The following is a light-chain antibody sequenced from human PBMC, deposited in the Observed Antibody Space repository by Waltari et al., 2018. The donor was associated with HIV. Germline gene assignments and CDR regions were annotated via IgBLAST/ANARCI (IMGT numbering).Light chain of an antibody. J-gene: IGLJ2*01. CDR3: AAWDDTLTVV. Sequence: QSVLTQPPSASGTPGQSVTISCSGTSSNIGTNYVYWYQQFPGTAPKLLIYRNNKLPSGVPDRFYGSKSGTSASLAISGLRSDDEADYYCAAWDDTLTVVFGGGTKLTVL. V-gene: IGLV1-47*01. CDR2: RNN. CDR1: SSNIGTNY.